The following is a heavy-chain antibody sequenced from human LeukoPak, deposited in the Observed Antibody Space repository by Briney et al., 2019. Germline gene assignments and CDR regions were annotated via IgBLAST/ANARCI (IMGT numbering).Heavy chain of an antibody. CDR1: GVYFSSSGCY. V-gene: IGHV4-61*05. J-gene: IGHJ4*02. D-gene: IGHD6-13*01. CDR2: SHYGGST. CDR3: ARLADSSAWRPGYFDF. Sequence: SETLSLTCSVSGVYFSSSGCYWGSIRQPPGKGLEWIGYSHYGGSTKYNPSLKSRVSISVDTSGNSFSLKLSAVTVADTAVYFCARLADSSAWRPGYFDFWGQGTLVTVSS.